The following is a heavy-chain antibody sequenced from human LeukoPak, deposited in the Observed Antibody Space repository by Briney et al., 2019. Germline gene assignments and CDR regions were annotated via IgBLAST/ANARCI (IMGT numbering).Heavy chain of an antibody. CDR2: IYTSGST. D-gene: IGHD6-13*01. Sequence: SQTLSLTCTVSGGSISSGSYYWSWIRQPAGKGLEWIGRIYTSGSTNYNPSLKSRVTISADTSKNQFSLKLSSVTAADTAVYYCAREKGSSWYTDAFDIWGQGTMVTVSS. CDR3: AREKGSSWYTDAFDI. V-gene: IGHV4-61*02. CDR1: GGSISSGSYY. J-gene: IGHJ3*02.